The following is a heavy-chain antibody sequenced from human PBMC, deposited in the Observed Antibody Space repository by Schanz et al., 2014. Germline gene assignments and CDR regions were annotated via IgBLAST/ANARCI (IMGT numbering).Heavy chain of an antibody. J-gene: IGHJ6*03. D-gene: IGHD3-22*01. CDR3: ERENSSGYYPAVTYYIDV. CDR1: GFTFHTYD. CDR2: ISHDGHRD. V-gene: IGHV3-30-3*01. Sequence: VHLEESGGGVVQPGRSLRLSCAASGFTFHTYDMHWVRQAPGKGLEWVAQISHDGHRDFYADSVKGRFTVSRDNNWKTLSLQMNSLRSDATAIDHCERENSSGYYPAVTYYIDVWGKGTTVTVSS.